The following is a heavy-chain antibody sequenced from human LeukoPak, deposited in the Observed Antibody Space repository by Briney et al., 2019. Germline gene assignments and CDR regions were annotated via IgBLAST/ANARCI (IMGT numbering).Heavy chain of an antibody. D-gene: IGHD4/OR15-4a*01. V-gene: IGHV3-9*01. J-gene: IGHJ6*02. Sequence: PGRSLRLSCAASGFTFDDYAMHWVRQAPGKGLEWVSGISWNSGSIAYADSVKGRFTISRDNAKNSLYLQMNSPRAEDTALYYCAKVMVPTSYYYSGMDVWGQGTTVTVSS. CDR2: ISWNSGSI. CDR1: GFTFDDYA. CDR3: AKVMVPTSYYYSGMDV.